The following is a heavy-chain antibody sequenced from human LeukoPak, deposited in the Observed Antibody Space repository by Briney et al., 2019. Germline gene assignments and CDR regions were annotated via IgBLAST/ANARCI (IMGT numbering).Heavy chain of an antibody. V-gene: IGHV3-23*01. CDR3: AKDIVVVPAAMQSDAFDI. CDR2: ISGSGGST. J-gene: IGHJ3*02. Sequence: PGGSLRLSCAAFGFTFSSYAMSWVRQAPGKGLEWVSAISGSGGSTYYADSVKGRFTISRDNSKNTLYLQMNSLRAEDTAVYYCAKDIVVVPAAMQSDAFDIWGQGTMVTVSS. CDR1: GFTFSSYA. D-gene: IGHD2-2*01.